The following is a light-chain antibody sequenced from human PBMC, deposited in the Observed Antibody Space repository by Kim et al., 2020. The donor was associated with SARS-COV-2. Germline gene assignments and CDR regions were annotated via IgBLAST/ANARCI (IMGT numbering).Light chain of an antibody. CDR1: SSDVGGYNY. Sequence: GPSITLSCTGTSSDVGGYNYVSWYQQHPGKAPKLMIYDVSKRPSGVSNRFSGSKSGNTASLTISGLQAEDEADYYCSSFTSSSSWVFGGGTQLTVL. J-gene: IGLJ3*02. CDR2: DVS. CDR3: SSFTSSSSWV. V-gene: IGLV2-14*04.